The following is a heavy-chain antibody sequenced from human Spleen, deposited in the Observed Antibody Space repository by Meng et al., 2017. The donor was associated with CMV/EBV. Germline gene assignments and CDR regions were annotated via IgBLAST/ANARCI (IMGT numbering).Heavy chain of an antibody. Sequence: GESLKISCAASGFSVSSNHMSWVRQAPGKGLEWVANIRQDEGAKFYMDSVSGRFTVSRDNAKNSLYLQMNSLRAEDTGVYFCARLTWESDRSGWLAWGQGTLVTVSS. CDR3: ARLTWESDRSGWLA. V-gene: IGHV3-7*01. CDR2: IRQDEGAK. D-gene: IGHD3-22*01. J-gene: IGHJ5*02. CDR1: GFSVSSNH.